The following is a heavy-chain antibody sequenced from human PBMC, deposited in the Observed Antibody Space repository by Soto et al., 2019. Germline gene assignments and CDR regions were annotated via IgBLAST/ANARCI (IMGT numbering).Heavy chain of an antibody. CDR2: IYYSGST. CDR1: GGSISSSSYY. J-gene: IGHJ4*02. V-gene: IGHV4-39*01. Sequence: ETLSLTCTVSGGSISSSSYYWGWIRQPPGKGLEWIGSIYYSGSTYYNPSHKSRVTISVDTSKNQFSLKLSSVTAADTAVYYCSSLDLCSGGSCYSESYFDYWGQGTLVTVS. CDR3: SSLDLCSGGSCYSESYFDY. D-gene: IGHD2-15*01.